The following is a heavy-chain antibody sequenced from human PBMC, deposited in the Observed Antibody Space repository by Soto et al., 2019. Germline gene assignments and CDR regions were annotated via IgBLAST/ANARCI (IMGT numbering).Heavy chain of an antibody. V-gene: IGHV1-18*01. D-gene: IGHD3-16*01. CDR2: ISAYNGNT. J-gene: IGHJ5*02. CDR3: SSEVMITFGGVNNWFDP. CDR1: GYTFTSYG. Sequence: GASVKVSCKASGYTFTSYGISWVRQAPGQGLEWMGWISAYNGNTNYAQKLQGRVTMTTDTSTSTAYMELRSLRSDDTAVYYCSSEVMITFGGVNNWFDPWGQGTLVTVSS.